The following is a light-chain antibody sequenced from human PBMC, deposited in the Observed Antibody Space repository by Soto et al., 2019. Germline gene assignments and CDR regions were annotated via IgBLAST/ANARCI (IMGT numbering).Light chain of an antibody. CDR1: SSNIGANP. CDR3: EAWIDSLYGAL. J-gene: IGLJ2*01. CDR2: NND. V-gene: IGLV1-44*01. Sequence: QAVVTQPPSASGTPGQRVTISCSGSSSNIGANPVNWYQQLPGTAPKLLIYNNDQRPSGVPDRFSASKSGTSASLAISGLRSEDEADYYCEAWIDSLYGALFGGGTQLTVL.